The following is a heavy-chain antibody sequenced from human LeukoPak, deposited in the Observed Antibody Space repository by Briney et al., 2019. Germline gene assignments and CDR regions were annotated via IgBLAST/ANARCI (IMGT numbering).Heavy chain of an antibody. CDR3: ARGVSTGSTVYFFRIFNY. D-gene: IGHD3-22*01. Sequence: PGGSLRLSCAASGFTFSSYSMNWVRQAPGKGLEWVSSISSSSSYIYYADSVKGRFTISRDNAKNSLYLQMNSLRAEDTAVYYCARGVSTGSTVYFFRIFNYWGQGTLVTVSS. CDR2: ISSSSSYI. CDR1: GFTFSSYS. V-gene: IGHV3-21*01. J-gene: IGHJ4*02.